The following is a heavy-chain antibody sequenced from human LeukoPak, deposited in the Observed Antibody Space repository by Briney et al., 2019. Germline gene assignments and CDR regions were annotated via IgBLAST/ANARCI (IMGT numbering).Heavy chain of an antibody. V-gene: IGHV4-59*01. D-gene: IGHD6-19*01. CDR2: IYYSGST. CDR3: ARGEAVAGKNFDY. Sequence: PSETLSLTCTVSGGSISSYYWSWIRQPPGKGLEWIGYIYYSGSTNYNPSLKSRVTISVDTSKNQFSLKLSSVTAADTAVYYCARGEAVAGKNFDYWGQGTLVTVSS. CDR1: GGSISSYY. J-gene: IGHJ4*02.